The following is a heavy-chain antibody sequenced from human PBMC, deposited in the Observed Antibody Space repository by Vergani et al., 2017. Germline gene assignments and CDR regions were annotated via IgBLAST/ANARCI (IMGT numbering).Heavy chain of an antibody. D-gene: IGHD3-10*01. J-gene: IGHJ4*02. V-gene: IGHV3-48*01. Sequence: EVQLVESGGGLVQPGGSLRLSCAASGFTFSSYSMNWVRQAPGKGLEWVSYISSSSSTIYFADSVKGRFTISRDNAKNSLSLQMNSLRADDTAVYYCAKDQGYYGSGYFDYWGQGTLVTVSS. CDR1: GFTFSSYS. CDR3: AKDQGYYGSGYFDY. CDR2: ISSSSSTI.